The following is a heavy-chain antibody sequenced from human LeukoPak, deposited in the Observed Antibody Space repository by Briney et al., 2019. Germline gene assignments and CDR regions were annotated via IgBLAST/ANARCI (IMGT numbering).Heavy chain of an antibody. CDR3: ARWVEQQPNGGFDY. CDR1: GGSFSGYY. J-gene: IGHJ4*02. D-gene: IGHD6-13*01. V-gene: IGHV4-34*01. Sequence: NSSQTLSLTCAVYGGSFSGYYWSWIRQPPGKGLEWIGEINHSGSTNYNPSLKSRVTISVDTSKNQFSLKLSSVTAADTAVYYCARWVEQQPNGGFDYWGQGTLVTASS. CDR2: INHSGST.